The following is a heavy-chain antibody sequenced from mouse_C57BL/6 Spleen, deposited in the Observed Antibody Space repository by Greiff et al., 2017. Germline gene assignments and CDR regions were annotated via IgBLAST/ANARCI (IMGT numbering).Heavy chain of an antibody. CDR1: GYAFTNYL. CDR3: ARVGWLLPFDY. J-gene: IGHJ2*01. V-gene: IGHV1-54*01. D-gene: IGHD2-3*01. Sequence: VQLQESGAELVRPGTSVKVSCKASGYAFTNYLIEWVKQRPGQGLEWIGVINPGSGGTNYNEKFKGKATLTADKSSSTAYMQLSSLTSEDSAVYFCARVGWLLPFDYWGQGTTLTVSS. CDR2: INPGSGGT.